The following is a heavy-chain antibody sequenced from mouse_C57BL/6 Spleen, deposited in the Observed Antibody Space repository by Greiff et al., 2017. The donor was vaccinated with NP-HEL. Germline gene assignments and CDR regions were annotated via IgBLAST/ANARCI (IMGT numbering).Heavy chain of an antibody. Sequence: VQLQQSGAELVKPGASVKMSCKASGYTFTSYWMHWVKQRPGQGLEWIGMIYPSSGSTNYNEKFKGKATLTVDKSSSTAYMQLSSLTSEDSAVDYCARGYGSSYRYFDVWGTGTTVTVSS. CDR1: GYTFTSYW. J-gene: IGHJ1*03. D-gene: IGHD1-1*01. V-gene: IGHV1-64*01. CDR3: ARGYGSSYRYFDV. CDR2: IYPSSGST.